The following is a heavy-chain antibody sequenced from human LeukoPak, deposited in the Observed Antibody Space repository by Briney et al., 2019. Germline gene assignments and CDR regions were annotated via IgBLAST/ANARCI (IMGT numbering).Heavy chain of an antibody. CDR2: ISSPSSAI. Sequence: GGCLRLSSAASGFTFSNYEMNSGRQAPGKGRWWGSDISSPSSAIYYAESVKGRFTISRDNAKHSLYLQMNSLRAEDTALYYCARDGSDYGDYYFDSWGQGTLVTVSS. CDR3: ARDGSDYGDYYFDS. V-gene: IGHV3-48*03. CDR1: GFTFSNYE. D-gene: IGHD4-17*01. J-gene: IGHJ4*02.